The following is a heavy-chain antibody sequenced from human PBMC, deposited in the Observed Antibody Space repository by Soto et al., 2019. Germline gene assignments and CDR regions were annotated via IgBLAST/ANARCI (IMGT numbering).Heavy chain of an antibody. J-gene: IGHJ5*02. CDR1: GGSISSGGYS. CDR2: IYHSGST. V-gene: IGHV4-30-2*01. D-gene: IGHD6-13*01. CDR3: ARATAAAGTRWFDP. Sequence: PSETLSLTCAVSGGSISSGGYSWSWIRQPPGKGLEWIGYIYHSGSTYYNPSLKSRVTISVDRSKNQFSLKLSSVTAADTAVYYCARATAAAGTRWFDPWGQGTLVTVSS.